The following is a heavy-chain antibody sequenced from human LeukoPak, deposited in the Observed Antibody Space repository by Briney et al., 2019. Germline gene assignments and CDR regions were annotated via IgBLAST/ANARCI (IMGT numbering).Heavy chain of an antibody. CDR3: AKGYYYVSGSYCTLDY. CDR2: IRNSGGNS. V-gene: IGHV3-23*01. Sequence: GGSLRLSCAASGFTFSSYGMSWVRQAPGKGLEWVSAIRNSGGNSYYADSVKDRFTIARDNSKNTLYLQMNSLRAEDTAVYYCAKGYYYVSGSYCTLDYWGQGTLVTVSS. CDR1: GFTFSSYG. D-gene: IGHD3-10*01. J-gene: IGHJ4*02.